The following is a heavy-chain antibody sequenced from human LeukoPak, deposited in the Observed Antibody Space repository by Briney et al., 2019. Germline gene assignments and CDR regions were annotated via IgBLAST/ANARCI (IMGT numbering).Heavy chain of an antibody. J-gene: IGHJ4*02. Sequence: GGSLRLSCAASGFTFSSYGMHWVRQAPGKGLEWVAVISYDGSNKYYADSVKGRFTISRDNSKNTLYLQMNSLRAEDTAVYYCARVGLVAGTFFDYWGQGTLVTVSS. CDR3: ARVGLVAGTFFDY. D-gene: IGHD6-19*01. V-gene: IGHV3-30*03. CDR2: ISYDGSNK. CDR1: GFTFSSYG.